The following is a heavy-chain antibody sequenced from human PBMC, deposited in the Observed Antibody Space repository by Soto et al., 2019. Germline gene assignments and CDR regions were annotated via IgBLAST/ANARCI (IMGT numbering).Heavy chain of an antibody. V-gene: IGHV3-30*18. CDR1: GFTFSSYG. J-gene: IGHJ4*02. CDR3: AKDRMGAGVRGYFDY. Sequence: QVQLVESGGGVVQPGKSLRLSCAGSGFTFSSYGMDWVRQAPGMGLEWVAVISYDGSNKYYADSVKGRFTISRDNSKNTLYLQMSSLRADDTAVYYCAKDRMGAGVRGYFDYWGQGTLVTVSS. D-gene: IGHD3-10*01. CDR2: ISYDGSNK.